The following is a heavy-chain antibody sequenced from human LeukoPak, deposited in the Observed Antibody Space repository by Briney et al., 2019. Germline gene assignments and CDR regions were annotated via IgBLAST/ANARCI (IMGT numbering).Heavy chain of an antibody. CDR3: AKSPDYGGSPYFDY. CDR1: GFTFSYNG. D-gene: IGHD4-23*01. J-gene: IGHJ4*02. Sequence: GGSLRLSCVASGFTFSYNGMHWVRQAPGKGLEWVAFIRYDGSNKYYADSVKGRFTISRDNSKNTLYLQMNSLRAEDTAVYYCAKSPDYGGSPYFDYWGQGTLVTVSS. CDR2: IRYDGSNK. V-gene: IGHV3-30*02.